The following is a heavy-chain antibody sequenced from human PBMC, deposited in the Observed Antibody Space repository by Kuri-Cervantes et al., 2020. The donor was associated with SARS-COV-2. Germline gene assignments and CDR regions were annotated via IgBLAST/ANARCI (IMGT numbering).Heavy chain of an antibody. CDR1: GFTFSSYW. J-gene: IGHJ1*01. V-gene: IGHV3-7*03. D-gene: IGHD3-22*01. CDR3: AKDFGTYYDSSGYLKY. CDR2: IKQDGSEK. Sequence: ETLSLTCAASGFTFSSYWMSWVRQAPGKGLEWVANIKQDGSEKYYVDSVKGRFTISRDNSKNTLYLQMNSLRAEDTAVYYCAKDFGTYYDSSGYLKYWGQGTLVTVSS.